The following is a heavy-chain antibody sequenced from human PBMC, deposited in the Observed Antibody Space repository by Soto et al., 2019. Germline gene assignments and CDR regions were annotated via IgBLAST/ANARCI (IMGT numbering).Heavy chain of an antibody. D-gene: IGHD6-13*01. CDR1: GFTFSNYA. J-gene: IGHJ4*02. CDR3: AKDSLSGTSWYEFIDY. CDR2: ISASGGST. Sequence: GGSLRPSCAASGFTFSNYAMSWVRQAPGKGLEWVSAISASGGSTYYADSVKGRFTISRDNPKNTLSLQMNGLRAEDAAVYYCAKDSLSGTSWYEFIDYWGQGTRVTVSS. V-gene: IGHV3-23*01.